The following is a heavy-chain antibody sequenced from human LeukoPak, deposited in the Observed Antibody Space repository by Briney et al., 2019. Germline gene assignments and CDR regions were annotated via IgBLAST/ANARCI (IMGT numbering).Heavy chain of an antibody. CDR3: TRSREGWFDP. CDR1: GGSISSYY. J-gene: IGHJ5*02. Sequence: PSETLSLTRTVSGGSISSYYGCWMRQPAGKGLEGIGRSYTSGSTNYNPYLKCRVSMSVDTSKNQFSLKLTSVTAADTAVYYCTRSREGWFDPWGQGTLVTVSS. V-gene: IGHV4-4*07. CDR2: SYTSGST. D-gene: IGHD1-26*01.